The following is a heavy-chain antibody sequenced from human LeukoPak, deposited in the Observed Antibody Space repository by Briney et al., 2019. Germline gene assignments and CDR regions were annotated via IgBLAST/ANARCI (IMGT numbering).Heavy chain of an antibody. J-gene: IGHJ5*02. Sequence: ASVKVSCKASGYSFTSYYVHWVRQAPGQGLEWMGWINPNSGGTNYAQKFQGWVTMTRDTSISTAYMELSRLRSDDTAVYYCARASYYYDSSGYNWFDPWGQGTLVTVSS. D-gene: IGHD3-22*01. CDR3: ARASYYYDSSGYNWFDP. CDR1: GYSFTSYY. V-gene: IGHV1-2*04. CDR2: INPNSGGT.